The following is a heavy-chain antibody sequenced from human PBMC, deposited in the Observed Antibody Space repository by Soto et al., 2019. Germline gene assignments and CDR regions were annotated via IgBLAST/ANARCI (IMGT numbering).Heavy chain of an antibody. J-gene: IGHJ4*02. Sequence: PGGSLRLSCAASGFTFSSYGMHWVRQAPGKGLEWVAVIWYDGSNKYYADSVKGRFTISRDNSKNTLYLQMNSLRAEDTAVYYCARAWAHYYDSSGYYSDFDYWGQGTLVTVSS. CDR1: GFTFSSYG. CDR3: ARAWAHYYDSSGYYSDFDY. D-gene: IGHD3-22*01. V-gene: IGHV3-33*01. CDR2: IWYDGSNK.